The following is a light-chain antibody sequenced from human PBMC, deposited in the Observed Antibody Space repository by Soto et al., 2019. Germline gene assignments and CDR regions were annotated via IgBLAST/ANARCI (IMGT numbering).Light chain of an antibody. CDR3: QQYNNWSPYT. V-gene: IGKV3-15*01. Sequence: EIVMTQSPATLSVSPGERATLSCRASQSVSSNLSWYQQKPDQAPSLLLYGASTRATSIPARFSSSGSGTEFTLTISSLRSEDFAVYYCQQYNNWSPYTFGQGTKLEIK. J-gene: IGKJ2*01. CDR2: GAS. CDR1: QSVSSN.